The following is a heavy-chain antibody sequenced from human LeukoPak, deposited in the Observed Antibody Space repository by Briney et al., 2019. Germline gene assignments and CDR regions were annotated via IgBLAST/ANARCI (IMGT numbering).Heavy chain of an antibody. J-gene: IGHJ4*02. D-gene: IGHD2-2*01. CDR3: ARRREGYCSSTSCSVDY. CDR2: IYYSGST. Sequence: SETLSLTCTVSGGSISSSIYYWGWIRQPPGKGLEWIGSIYYSGSTYYNPSLKSRVTISVDTSKNQFSLKLSSVTAADTAVYYCARRREGYCSSTSCSVDYWGQGTLVTVSS. V-gene: IGHV4-39*01. CDR1: GGSISSSIYY.